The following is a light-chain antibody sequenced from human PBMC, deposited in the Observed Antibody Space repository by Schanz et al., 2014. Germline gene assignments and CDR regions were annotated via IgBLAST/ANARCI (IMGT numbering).Light chain of an antibody. J-gene: IGLJ3*02. Sequence: QSALTQPPSASGSPGQSVTISCTGTSSDIGGYNYVSWYQQHPGKAPKILIYEVSKRPSGVPDRFSGSKSGNTASLTISGLQAEDEADYYCQSYDSSLSASGWVFGGGTKLTVL. CDR3: QSYDSSLSASGWV. CDR1: SSDIGGYNY. CDR2: EVS. V-gene: IGLV2-8*01.